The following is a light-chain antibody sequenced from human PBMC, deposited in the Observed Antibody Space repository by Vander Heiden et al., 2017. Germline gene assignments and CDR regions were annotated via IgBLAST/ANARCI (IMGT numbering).Light chain of an antibody. V-gene: IGLV1-40*01. CDR3: QSYDSSLSGYV. J-gene: IGLJ1*01. Sequence: QSVLTQPPSVSGAPGQRVTISCPGRGSNIGAGHDVPWYPQLPGTAPKLLIYGNSNRPSGVPDRFSGSKSGTSASLAITGLQAEDEADYYCQSYDSSLSGYVFGTGTKVTVL. CDR2: GNS. CDR1: GSNIGAGHD.